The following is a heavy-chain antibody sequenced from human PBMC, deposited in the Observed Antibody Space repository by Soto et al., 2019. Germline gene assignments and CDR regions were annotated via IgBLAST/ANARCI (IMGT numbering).Heavy chain of an antibody. Sequence: QVQLVQSGAEVKKPGSSVKVSCKASGGTFSSYAISWVRQAPGLGLEWMGGIIPIFGTADYAQKFQGRVTITADEPTXXAYMELSSLRSEDTAVYYCATMKGGSQYYYYGLDVWGQGTTVTVSS. J-gene: IGHJ6*02. CDR2: IIPIFGTA. D-gene: IGHD3-10*01. CDR1: GGTFSSYA. V-gene: IGHV1-69*12. CDR3: ATMKGGSQYYYYGLDV.